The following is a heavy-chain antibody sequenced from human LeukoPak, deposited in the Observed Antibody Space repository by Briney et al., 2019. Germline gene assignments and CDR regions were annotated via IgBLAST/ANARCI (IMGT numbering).Heavy chain of an antibody. CDR1: GFTFSSYA. J-gene: IGHJ6*02. CDR3: ARDHDSSGYYYYYGMDV. CDR2: ISSNGGST. D-gene: IGHD3-22*01. Sequence: GGSLRLSCSASGFTFSSYAMHWVRQAPGKGLEYVSAISSNGGSTYYADSVKGRFTISRDNSKNTLYLQMSSLRAEDTAVYYCARDHDSSGYYYYYGMDVWGQGTTVTVSS. V-gene: IGHV3-64D*06.